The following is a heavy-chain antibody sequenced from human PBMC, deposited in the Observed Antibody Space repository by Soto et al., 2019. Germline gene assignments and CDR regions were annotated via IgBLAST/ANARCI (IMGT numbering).Heavy chain of an antibody. D-gene: IGHD2-21*02. CDR1: GASISRYY. V-gene: IGHV4-59*01. CDR2: LYYTGST. CDR3: ARDLWGYCGTDCYPLDV. J-gene: IGHJ6*02. Sequence: SETRSLTCTVSGASISRYYWSWIRQSPGKGLEWIGYLYYTGSTNYNPSLKSRVTISVDTSKNQFSLKLNSVTAADTAVYYCARDLWGYCGTDCYPLDVWGQGTTVTVSS.